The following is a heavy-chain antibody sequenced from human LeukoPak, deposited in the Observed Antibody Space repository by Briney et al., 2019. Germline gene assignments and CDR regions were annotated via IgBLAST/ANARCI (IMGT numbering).Heavy chain of an antibody. CDR2: IKSDGCST. V-gene: IGHV3-74*01. Sequence: GGSLSLSCAACGFTFCTYSMNWVRHAPGKGLVWVSRIKSDGCSTTYADSVKGRFTISRDNAKNTLYLQMSSLRAEDTAVYYCARSTYSGSSYDCWGQGTLVTVSS. CDR3: ARSTYSGSSYDC. CDR1: GFTFCTYS. D-gene: IGHD1-26*01. J-gene: IGHJ4*02.